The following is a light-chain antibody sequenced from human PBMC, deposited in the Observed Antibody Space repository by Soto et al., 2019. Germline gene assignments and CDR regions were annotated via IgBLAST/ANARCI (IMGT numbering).Light chain of an antibody. CDR1: SSDVGGYNY. CDR2: DVS. Sequence: QSALTQPRSVSGSPGQSVTISCTGTSSDVGGYNYVSWYQQHPGKAPKLMIYDVSKRPSGVPDRFSGSTSGNTASLTIAGLQAEDEADYYCCSYAGSYTLVFGGGTKVTVL. V-gene: IGLV2-11*01. CDR3: CSYAGSYTLV. J-gene: IGLJ2*01.